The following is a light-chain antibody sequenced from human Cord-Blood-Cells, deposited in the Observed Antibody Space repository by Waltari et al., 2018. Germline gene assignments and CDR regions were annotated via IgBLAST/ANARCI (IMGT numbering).Light chain of an antibody. J-gene: IGLJ3*02. CDR2: EGS. Sequence: QSALTQPASVSGSPGQSITISCTGTRSDVGSYNLGSWYQQHPGKAPKLMIYEGSKRPAGVSNRFSGSKSGNTASLTISGLQAEDEADYYFCSYAGSSTWVFGGGTKLTVL. CDR3: CSYAGSSTWV. CDR1: RSDVGSYNL. V-gene: IGLV2-23*01.